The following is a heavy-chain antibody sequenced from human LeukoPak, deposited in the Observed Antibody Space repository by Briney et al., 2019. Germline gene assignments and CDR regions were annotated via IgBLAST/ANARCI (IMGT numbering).Heavy chain of an antibody. CDR3: AKGWWYWRE. D-gene: IGHD2-15*01. Sequence: AGGSLRLSGAASGFTFSSYWMTWVRQAPGKGLEWVANIKQDGSEKYYVGSVEGRFTISRDNAKNSLYLQMSSLRAEDTAVYYCAKGWWYWREWGQGTLVTVSS. CDR1: GFTFSSYW. V-gene: IGHV3-7*01. CDR2: IKQDGSEK. J-gene: IGHJ4*02.